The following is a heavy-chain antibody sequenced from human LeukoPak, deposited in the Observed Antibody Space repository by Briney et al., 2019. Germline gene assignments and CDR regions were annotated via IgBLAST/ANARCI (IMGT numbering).Heavy chain of an antibody. J-gene: IGHJ4*02. D-gene: IGHD3-10*01. CDR2: ISYDGNNK. Sequence: PGGSLRLSCAASGFTFSNYGMHWVRQAPGKGLEWVAVISYDGNNKYYADSVKGRFAISRDNSKNTLYLQMNTLRAEDTAVYYCVKPPMIRGVDHFDYWGQGTLVTVSS. CDR1: GFTFSNYG. V-gene: IGHV3-30*18. CDR3: VKPPMIRGVDHFDY.